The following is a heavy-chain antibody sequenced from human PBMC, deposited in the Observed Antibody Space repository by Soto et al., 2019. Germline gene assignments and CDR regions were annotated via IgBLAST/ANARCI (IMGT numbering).Heavy chain of an antibody. CDR1: GGSISNYY. D-gene: IGHD2-21*01. J-gene: IGHJ4*02. CDR3: ARAYGDIYLDY. V-gene: IGHV4-59*08. Sequence: LETLSLTCTISGGSISNYYWSWIRQPPGKGLEWIGYIYHNGDTNYKPSLKSRLTISLDTSKNQFSLRLSSVTAADTAVYYCARAYGDIYLDYSGQASLVTVSS. CDR2: IYHNGDT.